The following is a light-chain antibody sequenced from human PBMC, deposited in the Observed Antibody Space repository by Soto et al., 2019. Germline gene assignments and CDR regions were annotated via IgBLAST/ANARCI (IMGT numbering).Light chain of an antibody. V-gene: IGKV1-9*01. CDR2: AAS. J-gene: IGKJ1*01. CDR3: LQAHDHSWT. Sequence: IQLTQSPSPLSSSVGDSFTFTCLSSQDISTFLVCYQQEPGKAPKLLIYAASTLQSGVPARFRGSRSGTEFTLTVSSLQPEDFATYYCLQAHDHSWTFGQGTKVHI. CDR1: QDISTF.